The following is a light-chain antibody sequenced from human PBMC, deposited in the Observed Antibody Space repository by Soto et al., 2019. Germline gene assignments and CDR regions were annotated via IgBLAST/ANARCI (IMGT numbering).Light chain of an antibody. Sequence: EIVLTQSPATLSSSPGERATLSCRASQSVRNNLAWYQQKPGQAPRLLIYDASDRAAGTPARFSGSGSGTDFTLTISSLEPEDSAVYYCQQRTNWPLTFGPGTKVPI. V-gene: IGKV3-11*01. CDR2: DAS. CDR3: QQRTNWPLT. CDR1: QSVRNN. J-gene: IGKJ3*01.